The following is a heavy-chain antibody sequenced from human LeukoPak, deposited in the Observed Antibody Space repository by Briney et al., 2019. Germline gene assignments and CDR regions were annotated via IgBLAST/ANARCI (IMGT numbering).Heavy chain of an antibody. CDR2: IYPGDSDT. CDR3: ARQYEGGVYYDFWSGYSDAFDI. D-gene: IGHD3-3*01. Sequence: GESLKISCKGSGYSFTSYWIGWVRQMPGKGLEWMGIIYPGDSDTRYGPSFQGQVTISADKSISTAYLQWSSLKASDTAMYYCARQYEGGVYYDFWSGYSDAFDIWGQGTMVTVSS. CDR1: GYSFTSYW. V-gene: IGHV5-51*01. J-gene: IGHJ3*02.